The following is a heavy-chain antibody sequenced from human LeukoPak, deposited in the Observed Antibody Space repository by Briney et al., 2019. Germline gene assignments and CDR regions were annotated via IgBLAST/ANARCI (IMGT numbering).Heavy chain of an antibody. V-gene: IGHV3-30-3*01. J-gene: IGHJ4*02. D-gene: IGHD3-22*01. Sequence: GGSLRLSCAASEFTFSSYAMNWVRQAPGKGLEWVAVISYDGSNKYYADSVKGRFTISRDNSKNTLYLQMNSLRAEDTAVYYCARGHYDSSGPLDYWGQGTLVTVSS. CDR1: EFTFSSYA. CDR3: ARGHYDSSGPLDY. CDR2: ISYDGSNK.